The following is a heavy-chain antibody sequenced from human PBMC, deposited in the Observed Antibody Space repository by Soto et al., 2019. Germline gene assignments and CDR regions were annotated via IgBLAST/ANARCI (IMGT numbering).Heavy chain of an antibody. J-gene: IGHJ4*02. Sequence: QVQLQESGPGLVQPSGTLSLTCAVSGASVNTDDWWNWVRQPPGKGLEWIGEIYHGGTIYYNPSLKSRVTISLDKSKNQISLKLTSLTAADTAVYYCARDHQYSGTCSFDYWGQGALVTVSS. CDR3: ARDHQYSGTCSFDY. CDR1: GASVNTDDW. V-gene: IGHV4-4*02. D-gene: IGHD1-26*01. CDR2: IYHGGTI.